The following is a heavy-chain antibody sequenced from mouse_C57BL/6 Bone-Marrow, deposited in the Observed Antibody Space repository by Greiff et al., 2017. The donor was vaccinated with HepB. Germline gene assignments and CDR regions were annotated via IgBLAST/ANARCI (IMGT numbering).Heavy chain of an antibody. J-gene: IGHJ3*01. CDR2: ISNGGGST. CDR1: GFTFSDYY. CDR3: ARHGTGTFAY. D-gene: IGHD4-1*01. Sequence: DVKLVESGGGLVQPGGSLKLSCAASGFTFSDYYMYWVRQTPEKRLEWVAYISNGGGSTYYPDTVKGRFTISRDNAKNTLYLQMSRLKSEDTAMYYCARHGTGTFAYWGQGTLVTVSA. V-gene: IGHV5-12*01.